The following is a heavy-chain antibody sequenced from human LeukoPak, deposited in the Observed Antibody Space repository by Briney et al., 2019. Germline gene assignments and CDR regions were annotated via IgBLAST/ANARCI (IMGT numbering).Heavy chain of an antibody. J-gene: IGHJ6*02. CDR2: IYPGDSDT. D-gene: IGHD2-8*01. CDR3: ARNGHYYYYGMDV. Sequence: GESLKISCKGSGYSFTSYWIGWVRQMPGKGLEWMGIIYPGDSDTRYSPSFQGQVTISADRSISTAYLQWSSLKASDTAMYYCARNGHYYYYGMDVWGQGTTVTVSS. V-gene: IGHV5-51*01. CDR1: GYSFTSYW.